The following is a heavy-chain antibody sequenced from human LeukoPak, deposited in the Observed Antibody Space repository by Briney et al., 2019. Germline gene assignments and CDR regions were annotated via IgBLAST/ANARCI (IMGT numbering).Heavy chain of an antibody. J-gene: IGHJ3*02. CDR1: GFTVSNNY. Sequence: GGSLRLSCAASGFTVSNNYMNWFRQAPGKGLEWISVFYSGGNTFYADAVKGRFTISRDISKNTLYLQMTSLRAEDTAVYYCARDGRVATIWAFDIWGQGTMVTVSS. CDR2: FYSGGNT. CDR3: ARDGRVATIWAFDI. V-gene: IGHV3-53*05. D-gene: IGHD5-12*01.